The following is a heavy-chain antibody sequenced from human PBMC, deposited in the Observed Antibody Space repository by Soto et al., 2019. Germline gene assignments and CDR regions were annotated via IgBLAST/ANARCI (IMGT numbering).Heavy chain of an antibody. CDR2: IYPGDSDT. CDR1: GYXFTSCL. CDR3: ARLHPQQAFDY. Sequence: EXLKISCEGSGYXFTSCLVGWVRQMPGKGLEWIGIIYPGDSDTRYSPSFQGQVTISAEKSISTAYLKWSSLKASDTAMYYCARLHPQQAFDYWGQGTLGTVS. J-gene: IGHJ4*01. D-gene: IGHD6-13*01. V-gene: IGHV5-51*01.